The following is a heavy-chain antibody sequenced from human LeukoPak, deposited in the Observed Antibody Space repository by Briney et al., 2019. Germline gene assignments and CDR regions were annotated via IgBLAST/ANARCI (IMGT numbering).Heavy chain of an antibody. D-gene: IGHD2-2*01. CDR1: RFTFSSSA. Sequence: RGSLRLSCAASRFTFSSSAMSWVRQAPGKGLEWVSTISDSGGNTFYADSVKGRFTISRDNSKNTLYLQMNSLRAEDTAVYYCAKLGYCSSTNCYYYYYYGMDVWGQGTTVTVSS. J-gene: IGHJ6*02. CDR2: ISDSGGNT. CDR3: AKLGYCSSTNCYYYYYYGMDV. V-gene: IGHV3-23*01.